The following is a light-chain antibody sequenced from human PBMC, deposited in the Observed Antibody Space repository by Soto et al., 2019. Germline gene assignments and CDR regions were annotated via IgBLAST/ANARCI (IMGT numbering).Light chain of an antibody. CDR1: QSVSSSY. Sequence: DIVLTQSPGTLSSSLGERATLSCRASQSVSSSYLAWYQQKPGQAPKLLIYDPSSRATGIPDRFSGSGSGTDFTLTISRLEPEDSALYYCQQYGSSPIAFGQGTRLEIK. CDR3: QQYGSSPIA. V-gene: IGKV3-20*01. J-gene: IGKJ5*01. CDR2: DPS.